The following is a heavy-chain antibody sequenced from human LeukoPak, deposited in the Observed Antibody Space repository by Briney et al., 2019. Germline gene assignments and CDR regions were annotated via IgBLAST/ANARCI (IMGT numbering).Heavy chain of an antibody. D-gene: IGHD3-22*01. Sequence: GGSLRLSCAASGFTFSSYWMSWVRQAPGKGLEWVANIKKDGSEKYYVDSVKGRFTISRDNAKTSLYLQMNSLRAEDTAVYYCARERHDSSGYYVFDYWGQGTLVTVSS. J-gene: IGHJ4*02. V-gene: IGHV3-7*01. CDR2: IKKDGSEK. CDR3: ARERHDSSGYYVFDY. CDR1: GFTFSSYW.